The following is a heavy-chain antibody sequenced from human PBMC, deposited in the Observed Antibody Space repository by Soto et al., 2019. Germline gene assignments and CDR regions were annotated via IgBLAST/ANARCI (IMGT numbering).Heavy chain of an antibody. V-gene: IGHV1-69*13. CDR3: ATMGATVYFSDN. CDR2: LIPIFGTP. CDR1: GGTFDSYG. D-gene: IGHD1-26*01. J-gene: IGHJ4*02. Sequence: SVKVSGKASGGTFDSYGINWVRQAPGQGPEWMGGLIPIFGTPNYAQKFQGRVTISADDSTSTAYMELSSLRYEDTAVYYCATMGATVYFSDNWGQGTRVTVSS.